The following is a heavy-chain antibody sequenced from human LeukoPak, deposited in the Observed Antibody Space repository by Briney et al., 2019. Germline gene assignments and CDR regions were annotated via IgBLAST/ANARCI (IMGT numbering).Heavy chain of an antibody. CDR2: FDPEDGET. J-gene: IGHJ6*02. V-gene: IGHV1-24*01. CDR3: ARDGDGDLYYYYYGMDV. CDR1: GYTLTELS. D-gene: IGHD4-17*01. Sequence: ASVKVSCKVSGYTLTELSMHWVRQAPGKGLEWMGGFDPEDGETIYAQKFQGRVTMTEDTSTDTAYMELRSLRSDDTAVYYCARDGDGDLYYYYYGMDVWGQGTTVTVSS.